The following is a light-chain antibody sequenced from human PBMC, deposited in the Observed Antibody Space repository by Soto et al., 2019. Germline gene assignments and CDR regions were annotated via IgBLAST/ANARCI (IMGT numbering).Light chain of an antibody. CDR3: QQLNNYPLT. J-gene: IGKJ4*01. CDR1: QGIGSY. CDR2: AAS. V-gene: IGKV1-9*01. Sequence: DIQLTQSPSFLSASLGDRVTITCRASQGIGSYLAWYQQKPGKAPRLLIYAASTLQSGVPSRFSGSGSDTEFTLTISSLQPEDFATYYCQQLNNYPLTFGGGTKVGIK.